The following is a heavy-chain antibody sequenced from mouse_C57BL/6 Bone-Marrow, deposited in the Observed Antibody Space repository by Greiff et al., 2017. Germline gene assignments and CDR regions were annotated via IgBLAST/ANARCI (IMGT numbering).Heavy chain of an antibody. V-gene: IGHV5-12*01. J-gene: IGHJ4*01. CDR3: ARQGGYYYGSQSFYAMDY. CDR1: GFTFSDYY. D-gene: IGHD1-1*01. Sequence: DVKLVESGGGLVQPGGSLKLSCAASGFTFSDYYMYWVRQTPEKRLEWVAYISNGGGSTYYPDTVKGRFTISRDNAKNTLYLQMSHLKSEDTAMYYCARQGGYYYGSQSFYAMDYWGQGTSVTVSS. CDR2: ISNGGGST.